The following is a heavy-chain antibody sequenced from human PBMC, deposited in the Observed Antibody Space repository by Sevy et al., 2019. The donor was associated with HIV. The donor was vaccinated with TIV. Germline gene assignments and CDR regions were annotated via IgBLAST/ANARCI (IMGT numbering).Heavy chain of an antibody. D-gene: IGHD2-2*01. J-gene: IGHJ4*02. V-gene: IGHV3-30-3*01. Sequence: GGSLRLSCAASGFTFSGYAMHWVRQAPGKGLEWVAVISYDGSNKYYADSVKGRFTISRDNSKNTLYLEMNSMRAEDTAVYYCARDSCSSTSCSFGSYFDYWGQGTLVTVSS. CDR2: ISYDGSNK. CDR3: ARDSCSSTSCSFGSYFDY. CDR1: GFTFSGYA.